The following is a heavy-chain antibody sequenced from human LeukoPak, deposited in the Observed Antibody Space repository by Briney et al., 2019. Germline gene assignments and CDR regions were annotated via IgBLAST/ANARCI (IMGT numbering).Heavy chain of an antibody. V-gene: IGHV4-39*01. CDR3: ARQHIAVDVYFDY. Sequence: SETLSLTCTVSGGSISSSSYYWGWIRQPPGKGLEWIGSIYYSGSTYYNPSLKSRVTISVDTSKNQFSLKLSSVTAADTAVYYCARQHIAVDVYFDYWGQGTLVTVSS. J-gene: IGHJ4*02. CDR2: IYYSGST. CDR1: GGSISSSSYY. D-gene: IGHD6-19*01.